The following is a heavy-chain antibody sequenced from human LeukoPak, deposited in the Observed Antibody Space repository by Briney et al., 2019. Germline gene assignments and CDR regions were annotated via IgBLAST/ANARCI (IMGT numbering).Heavy chain of an antibody. Sequence: GGSLRLSCAASGFTFSSYGMHRVRQAPGKGLEWVAFIRYDGSNKYYADSVKGRFTISRDNSKNTLYLQMNSLRAEDTAVYYCARERSYKERVLDYWGQGTLVTVSS. J-gene: IGHJ4*02. V-gene: IGHV3-30*02. CDR2: IRYDGSNK. CDR1: GFTFSSYG. D-gene: IGHD1-26*01. CDR3: ARERSYKERVLDY.